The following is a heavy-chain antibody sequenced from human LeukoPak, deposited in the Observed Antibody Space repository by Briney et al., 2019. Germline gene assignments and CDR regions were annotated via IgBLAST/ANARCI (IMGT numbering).Heavy chain of an antibody. CDR1: GYSFTSYW. CDR2: IYPGDSDT. V-gene: IGHV5-51*01. CDR3: ARPSNENDYVWGSYRYDY. J-gene: IGHJ4*02. D-gene: IGHD3-16*02. Sequence: GESLKISCKGSGYSFTSYWIGWVRQMPGKGLGWMGIIYPGDSDTRYSPSFQGQVTISADKSISTAYLQWSSLKASDTAMYYCARPSNENDYVWGSYRYDYWGQGTLVTVSS.